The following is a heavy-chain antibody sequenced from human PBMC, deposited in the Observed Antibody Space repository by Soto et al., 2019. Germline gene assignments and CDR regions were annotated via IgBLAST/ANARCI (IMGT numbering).Heavy chain of an antibody. V-gene: IGHV4-59*01. D-gene: IGHD5-12*01. J-gene: IGHJ4*02. CDR3: ARGYGFDY. CDR2: IYYSGST. CDR1: GGSISSYC. Sequence: SETLSLTCTVSGGSISSYCWSWIRQPPGKGLEWIGYIYYSGSTNYNPSLKSRVTISVDTSKNQFSLKLSSVTAADTAVYYCARGYGFDYWGQGTLVTVSS.